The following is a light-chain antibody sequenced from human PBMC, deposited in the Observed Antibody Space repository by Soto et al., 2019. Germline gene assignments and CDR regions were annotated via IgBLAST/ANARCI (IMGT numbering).Light chain of an antibody. CDR1: QSISSY. J-gene: IGKJ4*01. CDR2: AAS. Sequence: DIQMTQSPSSLSASIGDRVTITCRASQSISSYLNWYQQKPGKAPKLLIYAASSLQGGVPSRFSGSGSGTEFTLTISSLQPEDIATYSCQQSYSAPLTFGGGTKVEIK. CDR3: QQSYSAPLT. V-gene: IGKV1-39*01.